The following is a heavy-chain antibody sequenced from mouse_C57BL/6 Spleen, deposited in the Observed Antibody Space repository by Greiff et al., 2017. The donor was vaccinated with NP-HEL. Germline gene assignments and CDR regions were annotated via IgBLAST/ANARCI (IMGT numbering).Heavy chain of an antibody. J-gene: IGHJ2*01. V-gene: IGHV1-69*01. CDR1: GYTFTSYW. CDR2: IDPSDSYT. CDR3: ARNSGADYFDY. D-gene: IGHD4-1*01. Sequence: QVQLQQSGAELVMPGASVKLSCKASGYTFTSYWMHWVKQRPGQGLEWIGEIDPSDSYTNYNQKFKGKSTLTVDKSSSTAYMQLSSLTSEDSAVYYCARNSGADYFDYWGQGTTLTVSS.